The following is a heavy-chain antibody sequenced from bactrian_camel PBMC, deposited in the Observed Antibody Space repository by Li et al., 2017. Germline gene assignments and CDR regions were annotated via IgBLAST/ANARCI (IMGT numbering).Heavy chain of an antibody. Sequence: HVQLVESGGGSVQAGGSLRLSCVFSEWKYKHSDMYCMGWVRQAPGKGLEWVSYINSVGSGTYYADPVKGRFTISRDNRKNLLYLQLNSLKTEDTAMYYCAKHGGSDYNYWGQGTQVTVS. J-gene: IGHJ4*01. CDR3: AKHGGSDYNY. CDR2: INSVGSGT. CDR1: EWKYKHSDMYC. V-gene: IGHV3S1*01.